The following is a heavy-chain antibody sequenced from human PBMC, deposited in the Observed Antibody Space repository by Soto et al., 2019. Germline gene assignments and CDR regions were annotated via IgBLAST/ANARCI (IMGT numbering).Heavy chain of an antibody. J-gene: IGHJ4*02. CDR2: IYYSGST. CDR1: EGSSGRYS. V-gene: IGHV4-59*08. CDR3: ARLRSPLYYFDY. Sequence: SVGEGSSGRYSRYRIRQPPGKTLEWIGHIYYSGSTNYNPSLKSRVTISVDTSKNQFSLKLSSVTAAVTAVYYCARLRSPLYYFDYWGQGTLVTVSS.